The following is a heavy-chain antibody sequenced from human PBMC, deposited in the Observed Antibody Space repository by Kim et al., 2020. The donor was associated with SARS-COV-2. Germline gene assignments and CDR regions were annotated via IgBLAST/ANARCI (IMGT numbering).Heavy chain of an antibody. CDR3: ARDKVRDFRSAIQY. CDR2: IDHSGNT. V-gene: IGHV4-34*01. Sequence: SETLSLTCAVYGESFSGFYWNLIRQPPGKGPEWIGEIDHSGNTNYNPSLKSRVTISVDTSKNQFSLRQGSVTAADTAIYYCARDKVRDFRSAIQYWGQGTLVTVSA. D-gene: IGHD3-3*01. CDR1: GESFSGFY. J-gene: IGHJ1*01.